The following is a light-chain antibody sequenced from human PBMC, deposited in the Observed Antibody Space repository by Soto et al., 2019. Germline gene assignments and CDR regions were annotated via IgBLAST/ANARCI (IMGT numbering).Light chain of an antibody. Sequence: QSVLTQPASVSGSPGQSITISCTGTSSDVGGYNYVSWYHQHPGKAPKLMIYDVSNRPSGVSNRFSGSKSGNTASLTISGLQAEDEADYYCSSYRSSNTWVFGGGTKVTVL. CDR2: DVS. V-gene: IGLV2-14*01. J-gene: IGLJ3*02. CDR3: SSYRSSNTWV. CDR1: SSDVGGYNY.